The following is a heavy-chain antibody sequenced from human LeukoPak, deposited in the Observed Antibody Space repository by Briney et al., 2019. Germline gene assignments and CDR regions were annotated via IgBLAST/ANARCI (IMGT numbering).Heavy chain of an antibody. CDR2: INHSGST. D-gene: IGHD6-13*01. V-gene: IGHV4-34*01. CDR3: ARFVAAAGIGTNWFDP. CDR1: GGSFSGYY. Sequence: PSETLSLTCAVYGGSFSGYYWSWIRQPPGKGLEWIGEINHSGSTNYNPSLKSRVTISVDTSKNQFSLKLSSVTAADTAVYYCARFVAAAGIGTNWFDPWGQGTLVTVSS. J-gene: IGHJ5*02.